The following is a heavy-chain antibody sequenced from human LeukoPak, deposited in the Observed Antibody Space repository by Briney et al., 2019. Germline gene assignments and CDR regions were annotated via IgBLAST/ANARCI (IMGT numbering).Heavy chain of an antibody. J-gene: IGHJ5*02. CDR3: ARVDGSCSGGSCPSGNWFDP. V-gene: IGHV6-1*01. D-gene: IGHD2-15*01. CDR1: GDSVSRNSAA. CDR2: TYYRSKWYN. Sequence: SQTLSLTCAISGDSVSRNSAAWNWIRQSPSRGLEWLGRTYYRSKWYNDYAVSVKSRISISPDASKNQFSLKLTSVTAADTAVYYCARVDGSCSGGSCPSGNWFDPWGQGTLVTVSS.